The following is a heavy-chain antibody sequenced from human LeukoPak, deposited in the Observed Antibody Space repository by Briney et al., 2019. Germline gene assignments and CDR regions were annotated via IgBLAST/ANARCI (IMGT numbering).Heavy chain of an antibody. Sequence: GASVKVSCKASGYTFTSYGISWVRQAPGQGLEWMGWISAYNGNTNYAQKLQGRVTMTTDTSTSTAYMELRSLGSDDTAVYYCARAPYCSGGSCYSGYYYYGMDVWGKGTTVTVSS. CDR1: GYTFTSYG. V-gene: IGHV1-18*04. J-gene: IGHJ6*04. CDR2: ISAYNGNT. D-gene: IGHD2-15*01. CDR3: ARAPYCSGGSCYSGYYYYGMDV.